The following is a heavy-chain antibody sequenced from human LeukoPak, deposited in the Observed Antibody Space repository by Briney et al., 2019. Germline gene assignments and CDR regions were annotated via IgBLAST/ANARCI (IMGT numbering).Heavy chain of an antibody. CDR2: ISSSGSTI. CDR1: GFTFSDNY. Sequence: PGGSLRLSCAASGFTFSDNYMSWIRQAPGKGLEWVSYISSSGSTIKNADSVKGRFTISRDNAKKSLYLQMNRLRAEDTAVYFCARADTSDILTGYSDYWGQGTLVTVSS. D-gene: IGHD3-9*01. V-gene: IGHV3-11*04. J-gene: IGHJ4*02. CDR3: ARADTSDILTGYSDY.